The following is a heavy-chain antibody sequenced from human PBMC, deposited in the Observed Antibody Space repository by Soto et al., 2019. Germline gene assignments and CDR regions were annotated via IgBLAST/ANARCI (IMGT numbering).Heavy chain of an antibody. Sequence: PGESLKISCKAAGYSFTTSWIGWVRQKPGKGLEWMGVIFPGDSDTRYSPSFEGHVSISADKSITSAYLEWSSLKASDTAIYYCAAGSDYGGAFLYWGQGSLVTVSS. J-gene: IGHJ4*02. CDR2: IFPGDSDT. CDR1: GYSFTTSW. V-gene: IGHV5-51*01. D-gene: IGHD6-25*01. CDR3: AAGSDYGGAFLY.